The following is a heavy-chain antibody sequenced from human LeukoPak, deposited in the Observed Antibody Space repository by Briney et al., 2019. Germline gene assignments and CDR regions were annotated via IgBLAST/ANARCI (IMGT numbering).Heavy chain of an antibody. CDR1: GFTFADHA. D-gene: IGHD3-9*01. V-gene: IGHV3-9*01. Sequence: PGTSVRLSCVASGFTFADHAMHWVRRAPGQGLEWVTGINWNNGGIVYAASVRGRFTVSRDNAKNTLYLQMNRLGPEDTAFYYCARDDYDTLGYNFHYWGQGTLVTVSS. J-gene: IGHJ4*02. CDR2: INWNNGGI. CDR3: ARDDYDTLGYNFHY.